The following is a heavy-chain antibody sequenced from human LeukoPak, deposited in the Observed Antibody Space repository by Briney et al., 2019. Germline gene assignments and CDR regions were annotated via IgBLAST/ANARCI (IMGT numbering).Heavy chain of an antibody. CDR2: IYHSGST. D-gene: IGHD1-7*01. Sequence: PSETLSLTCTVSGDSISSSSSYWGWIRQPPGEGLEWIGSIYHSGSTYYNPSLKSRVTISVDTSKNQFSLKLSSVTAADTAVYYCARDFILHWNYESYYFDYWGQGTLVTVSS. CDR1: GDSISSSSSY. J-gene: IGHJ4*02. V-gene: IGHV4-39*07. CDR3: ARDFILHWNYESYYFDY.